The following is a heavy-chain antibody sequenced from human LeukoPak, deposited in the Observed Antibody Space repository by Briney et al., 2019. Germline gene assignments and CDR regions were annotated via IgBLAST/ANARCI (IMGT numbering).Heavy chain of an antibody. Sequence: GGSLTLSCAASGFTFNDYAMHWVRHAPGRGLEWVSGISWNSGSIGYADSVKGRVTISRDNAKNSLSLQMNSLRAEDTALYYCAKDHTCDSSGCIDYWGQGTLVTVSS. V-gene: IGHV3-9*01. J-gene: IGHJ4*02. D-gene: IGHD3-22*01. CDR2: ISWNSGSI. CDR1: GFTFNDYA. CDR3: AKDHTCDSSGCIDY.